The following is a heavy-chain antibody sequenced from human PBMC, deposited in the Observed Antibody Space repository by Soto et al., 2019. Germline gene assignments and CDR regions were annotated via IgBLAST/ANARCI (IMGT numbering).Heavy chain of an antibody. CDR3: GSVRPSGYVLS. J-gene: IGHJ5*02. CDR2: VYFSGNT. CDR1: GGSLSSYY. V-gene: IGHV4-59*01. Sequence: PSEPLSLTCTVSGGSLSSYYWTWIRQSPGKGLEWIGYVYFSGNTNYNPSLKSRVTISIDTSKNQFSLRLASVTAADTAFYYCGSVRPSGYVLSWGQGTLVTVSS. D-gene: IGHD6-25*01.